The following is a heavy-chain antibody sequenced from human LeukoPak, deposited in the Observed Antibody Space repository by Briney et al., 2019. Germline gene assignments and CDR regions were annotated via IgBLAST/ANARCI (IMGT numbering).Heavy chain of an antibody. CDR1: GGSISSGSYY. J-gene: IGHJ4*02. CDR3: ARESIAVAGTFDY. D-gene: IGHD6-19*01. V-gene: IGHV4-61*02. Sequence: SETLSLTCTVSGGSISSGSYYWSWIRQPAGKGLEWIGRIYTSGSTNYNPSLKSRVTISVDTSKNQFSLRLSSVTASDTAVYYCARESIAVAGTFDYWGQGTLVTVSS. CDR2: IYTSGST.